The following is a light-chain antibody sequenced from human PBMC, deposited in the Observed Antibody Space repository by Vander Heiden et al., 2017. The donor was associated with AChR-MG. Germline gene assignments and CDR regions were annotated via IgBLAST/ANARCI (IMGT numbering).Light chain of an antibody. CDR3: QQYYGLPLT. J-gene: IGKJ4*01. Sequence: DIVMTQSPDPLAVSLGERATIRRQSSQPILNSSNNKNYLAWYQQKPGQPPKVLIYGASTRESGVPDRFSGSGSGTDFTLTISSLLTEDVAVYYCQQYYGLPLTFGGGTKVEIK. V-gene: IGKV4-1*01. CDR2: GAS. CDR1: QPILNSSNNKNY.